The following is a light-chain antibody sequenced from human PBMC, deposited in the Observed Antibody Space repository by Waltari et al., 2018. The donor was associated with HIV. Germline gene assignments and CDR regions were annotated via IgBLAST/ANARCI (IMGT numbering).Light chain of an antibody. J-gene: IGLJ3*02. V-gene: IGLV3-19*01. CDR1: SPSNYY. CDR2: GKN. Sequence: SELTPDPAVSVALGQTVRITCQGNSPSNYYATWYQQKPGQAPVLVIYGKNNRPSGIPDRFSCSSSGNTASLTITATQADDEADYYCNSWDTNPEGVVFGGGTKLTVL. CDR3: NSWDTNPEGVV.